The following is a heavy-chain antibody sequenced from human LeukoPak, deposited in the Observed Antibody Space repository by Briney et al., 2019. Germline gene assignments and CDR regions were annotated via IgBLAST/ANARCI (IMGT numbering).Heavy chain of an antibody. CDR1: GYTFTSYA. J-gene: IGHJ4*02. Sequence: ASVKVSCKASGYTFTSYAMNWVRQAPGQGLEWMGWINTNTGNPTYAQGFTGRFVFSLDTSVSTAYLQISSLKAEDTAVYYCARGPYRVEMATSYYFDYWGQGTLVTVSS. D-gene: IGHD5-24*01. V-gene: IGHV7-4-1*02. CDR3: ARGPYRVEMATSYYFDY. CDR2: INTNTGNP.